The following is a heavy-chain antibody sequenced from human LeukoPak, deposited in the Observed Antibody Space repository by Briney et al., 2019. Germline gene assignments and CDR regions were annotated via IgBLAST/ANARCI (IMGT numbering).Heavy chain of an antibody. CDR2: ISYDGSNK. J-gene: IGHJ4*02. CDR1: GFTFSSYA. D-gene: IGHD3-10*01. Sequence: GRSLRLSCAASGFTFSSYAMHWVRQAPGMGLEWVAVISYDGSNKYYADSVKGRFTISRDNSKNTLYLQMNSLRAEDTAVYYCARNYGSGSYPPCPDYWGQGTLVTVSS. CDR3: ARNYGSGSYPPCPDY. V-gene: IGHV3-30-3*01.